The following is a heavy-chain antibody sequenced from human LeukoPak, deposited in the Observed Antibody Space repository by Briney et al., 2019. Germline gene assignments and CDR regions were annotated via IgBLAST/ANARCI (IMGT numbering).Heavy chain of an antibody. CDR1: GYTFIDYY. J-gene: IGHJ4*02. CDR2: INVKSGAT. V-gene: IGHV1-2*06. Sequence: GASVKVSCKASGYTFIDYYFNWVRQAPGQGPEWMGRINVKSGATDYAQKFQGRVTVTRDTSISTAYMELSSLRSDDTAVYYCARVGREFSTGWLDYWGQGTLVTVSS. D-gene: IGHD6-19*01. CDR3: ARVGREFSTGWLDY.